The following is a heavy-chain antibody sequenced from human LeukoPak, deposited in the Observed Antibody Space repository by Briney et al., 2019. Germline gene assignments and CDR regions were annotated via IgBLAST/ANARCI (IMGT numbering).Heavy chain of an antibody. CDR2: IDPDSGVT. J-gene: IGHJ4*02. V-gene: IGHV1-2*06. Sequence: ASVKVSCKASGCTFTDYYIHWVRQAPGQGLEWMGRIDPDSGVTNSAQNFQGRVTMTRDTSITTAYMELSGLRSDDTAVYYCARDQARTTTWYLYMNYWGQGTLVTVSS. CDR1: GCTFTDYY. D-gene: IGHD3/OR15-3a*01. CDR3: ARDQARTTTWYLYMNY.